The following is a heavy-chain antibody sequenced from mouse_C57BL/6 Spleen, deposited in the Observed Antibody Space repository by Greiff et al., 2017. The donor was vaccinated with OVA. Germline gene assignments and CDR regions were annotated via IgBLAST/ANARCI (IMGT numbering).Heavy chain of an antibody. CDR3: ARNYYYGSSSYAMDY. V-gene: IGHV2-2*01. CDR2: IWSGGST. D-gene: IGHD1-1*01. CDR1: GFSLTSYG. J-gene: IGHJ4*01. Sequence: QVQLQQSGPGLVQPSQSLSITCTVSGFSLTSYGVHWVRQSPGKGLEWLGVIWSGGSTDYNAALISRLSISKDNSKSQVFFKMNSLQADDTAIYYCARNYYYGSSSYAMDYWGQGTSVTVSS.